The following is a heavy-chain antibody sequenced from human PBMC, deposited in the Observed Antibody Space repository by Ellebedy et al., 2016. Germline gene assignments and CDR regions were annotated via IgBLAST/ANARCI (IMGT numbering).Heavy chain of an antibody. CDR1: GFTFISYA. J-gene: IGHJ4*02. V-gene: IGHV3-23*01. CDR3: AKDGPMSHRNFDY. D-gene: IGHD1-14*01. CDR2: ISGPGTTI. Sequence: GGSLRLSCAASGFTFISYAMGWVRQAAGKGLEWVSAISGPGTTIYYADSVKGRFTISRDNAKNSLYLQMNSLRAEDTAVYYCAKDGPMSHRNFDYWGQGTLVTVSS.